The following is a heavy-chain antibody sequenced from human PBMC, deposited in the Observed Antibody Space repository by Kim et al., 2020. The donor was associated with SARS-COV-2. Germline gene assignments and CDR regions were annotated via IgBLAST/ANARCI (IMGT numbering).Heavy chain of an antibody. V-gene: IGHV4-34*01. CDR2: INHSGST. D-gene: IGHD3-22*01. CDR3: ARWSSGYYYAYYFDY. CDR1: GGSFSGYY. Sequence: SETLSLTCAVYGGSFSGYYWSWIRQPPGKGLEWIGEINHSGSTNYNPSLKSRVTISVDTSKNQFSLKLSSVTAADTAVYYCARWSSGYYYAYYFDYWGQGTLVTVSS. J-gene: IGHJ4*02.